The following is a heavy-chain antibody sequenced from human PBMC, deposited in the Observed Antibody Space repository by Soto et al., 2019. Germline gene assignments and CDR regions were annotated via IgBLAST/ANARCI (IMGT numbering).Heavy chain of an antibody. Sequence: QITLKESGPPLVKPTQTLTLTCSFSGFSLSTSGVAVGWIRQPPGKALEWLALIYWDDDKRYSPSLKSRLTITKDTSKNQVVLIMTNMDPVDTATYYCTYSRLPSTVTTSAEYFQHWGQGTLVTVSS. CDR2: IYWDDDK. J-gene: IGHJ1*01. V-gene: IGHV2-5*02. CDR1: GFSLSTSGVA. D-gene: IGHD4-17*01. CDR3: TYSRLPSTVTTSAEYFQH.